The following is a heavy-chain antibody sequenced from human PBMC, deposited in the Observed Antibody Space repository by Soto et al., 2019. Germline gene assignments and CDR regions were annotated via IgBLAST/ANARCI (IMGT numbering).Heavy chain of an antibody. Sequence: QVQLVQSGAEVKKPGSSVTVSCKASGGTFGNSAISWVRQAPGQGLEWMGGIIPIFPTPDYAQKFQGRVTITAHESTTRAYMELSSPTSEDTAVYFCAREKDRQQLGGNCCYGVDVWGQGTTVTVS. CDR2: IIPIFPTP. J-gene: IGHJ6*02. CDR1: GGTFGNSA. D-gene: IGHD3-3*02. CDR3: AREKDRQQLGGNCCYGVDV. V-gene: IGHV1-69*12.